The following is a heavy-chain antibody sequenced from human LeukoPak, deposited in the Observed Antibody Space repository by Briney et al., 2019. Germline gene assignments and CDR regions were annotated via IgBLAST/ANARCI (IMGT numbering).Heavy chain of an antibody. D-gene: IGHD2/OR15-2a*01. CDR2: ISVYNGNT. J-gene: IGHJ3*02. Sequence: ASVKVSCKASGYTFTSYGINWVRQAPGQGLEWMGWISVYNGNTDYAQKVQGRVTMTTDTSTSTVYMELRSLRSDDTAVYYCAREFYLVGAFDIWGQGTMVTVSS. V-gene: IGHV1-18*01. CDR3: AREFYLVGAFDI. CDR1: GYTFTSYG.